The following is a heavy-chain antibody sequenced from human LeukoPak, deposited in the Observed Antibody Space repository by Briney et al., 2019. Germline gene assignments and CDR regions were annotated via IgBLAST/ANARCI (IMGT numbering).Heavy chain of an antibody. CDR3: AREEDYGDYVDWFDP. Sequence: GASVKVSCKASGYTFTSYGISWVRQAPGQGLEWMGWISAYNGNTNYAQKLQGRVTMTRDTSTSTAYMELRSLRSDDTAVYYCAREEDYGDYVDWFDPWGQGTLVTVSS. D-gene: IGHD4-17*01. CDR2: ISAYNGNT. CDR1: GYTFTSYG. V-gene: IGHV1-18*01. J-gene: IGHJ5*02.